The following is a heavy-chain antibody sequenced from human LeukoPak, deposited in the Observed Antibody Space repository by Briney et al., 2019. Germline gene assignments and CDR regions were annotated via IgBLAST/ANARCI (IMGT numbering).Heavy chain of an antibody. J-gene: IGHJ6*03. CDR2: ISSSSSYI. V-gene: IGHV3-21*01. CDR1: GFTFSSYS. D-gene: IGHD2-2*01. Sequence: GGSLRLSCAASGFTFSSYSMNWVRQAPGKGLEWVSSISSSSSYIYYADSVKGRFTISRDNAKNSLYLQMNSLRAEDTAVYYCARAGYCSSTSCYSDYYYYMDVWGKGTTVTVSS. CDR3: ARAGYCSSTSCYSDYYYYMDV.